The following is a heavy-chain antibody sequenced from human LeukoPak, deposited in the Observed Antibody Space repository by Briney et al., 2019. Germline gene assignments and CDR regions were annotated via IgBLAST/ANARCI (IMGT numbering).Heavy chain of an antibody. Sequence: SETLSLTCTVSGGSISSYYWSWIRQPPGKGLEWIGYIYYSGSTNYNPSLKSRVTISVDTSKSQFSLKLSSVTAADTAVYYCARDQKWGLDYYYGMDVWGQGTTVTVSS. V-gene: IGHV4-59*01. D-gene: IGHD2-21*01. CDR1: GGSISSYY. CDR2: IYYSGST. CDR3: ARDQKWGLDYYYGMDV. J-gene: IGHJ6*02.